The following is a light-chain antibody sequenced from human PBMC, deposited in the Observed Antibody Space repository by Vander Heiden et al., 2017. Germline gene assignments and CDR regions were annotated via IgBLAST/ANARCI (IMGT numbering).Light chain of an antibody. Sequence: IVMTQSPATLSVSPGERATLSCRASQSVSSNLAWYQQKPGQAPRLLIYGASTRATGIPARFGGSGSGTEFTLTISSLQSEDFAVYYCQQYNNWPQTFGQGTKVEIK. V-gene: IGKV3-15*01. CDR2: GAS. J-gene: IGKJ1*01. CDR1: QSVSSN. CDR3: QQYNNWPQT.